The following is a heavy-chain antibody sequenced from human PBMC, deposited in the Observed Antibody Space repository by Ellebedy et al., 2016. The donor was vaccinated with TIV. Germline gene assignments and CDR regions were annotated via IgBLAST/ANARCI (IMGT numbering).Heavy chain of an antibody. Sequence: MPSETLSLTCAVHGGSFSGYYWSWLRQPPGKGLEWIGEISQDGSTNYNPSLKSRVTMSIDTSKNQFSLRLNSLTAADTAVYYCARGRQYYNVWSNSYNGWFGPWGQGAQVTVSS. CDR2: ISQDGST. J-gene: IGHJ5*02. CDR3: ARGRQYYNVWSNSYNGWFGP. D-gene: IGHD3-3*01. CDR1: GGSFSGYY. V-gene: IGHV4-34*01.